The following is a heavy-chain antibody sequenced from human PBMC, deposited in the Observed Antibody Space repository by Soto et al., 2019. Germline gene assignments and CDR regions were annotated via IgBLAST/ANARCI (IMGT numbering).Heavy chain of an antibody. J-gene: IGHJ5*02. Sequence: QVQLVQSGAEVTKPGSTVKVSCKTSGGSFSTNPISWVRQAPGQGLEWMGGSVPTFKTGNYAQKFRGRLTITTDKSPGTAYMELTTVTSEDTALYFCARRAGPGFFRFLDTWGRGTLISVSS. V-gene: IGHV1-69*06. CDR2: SVPTFKTG. CDR1: GGSFSTNP. CDR3: ARRAGPGFFRFLDT. D-gene: IGHD6-13*01.